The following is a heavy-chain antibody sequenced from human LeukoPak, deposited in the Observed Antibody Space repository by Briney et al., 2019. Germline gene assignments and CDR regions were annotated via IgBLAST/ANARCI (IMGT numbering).Heavy chain of an antibody. CDR1: GGGFSSYA. D-gene: IGHD5-24*01. V-gene: IGHV1-69*05. CDR3: AKDGYNLDYYYYMDV. J-gene: IGHJ6*03. CDR2: IIPIFGTA. Sequence: SVKVSCKASGGGFSSYAISWVRQAPGPGLEWMGGIIPIFGTANYAQKFQGRVTITTDESTSTAYMELSSLRSEDTAVYYCAKDGYNLDYYYYMDVWGKGTTVTVSS.